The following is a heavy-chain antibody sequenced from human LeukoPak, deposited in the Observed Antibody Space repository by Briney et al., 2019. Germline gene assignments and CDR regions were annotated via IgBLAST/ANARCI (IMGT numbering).Heavy chain of an antibody. D-gene: IGHD6-13*01. CDR1: GGTFSSYA. CDR3: ARQGVAAMRYFDY. Sequence: SVKVSCKASGGTFSSYAISWVRQAPGQGLEWMGGIIPIFGTANYAQKFQGRVTITADKSTSTAYMELSSLRSEDTAVYYCARQGVAAMRYFDYWGQGTLVTVSS. V-gene: IGHV1-69*06. J-gene: IGHJ4*02. CDR2: IIPIFGTA.